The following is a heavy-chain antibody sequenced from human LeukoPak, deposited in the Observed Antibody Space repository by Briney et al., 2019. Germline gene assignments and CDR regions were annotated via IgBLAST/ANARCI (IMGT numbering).Heavy chain of an antibody. CDR2: ISWNSGSI. D-gene: IGHD1-26*01. CDR3: ANEVGY. V-gene: IGHV3-9*01. J-gene: IGHJ4*02. Sequence: PGGSLRLSCAASGFTFDDYAMHWVRQAPGKGLEWVSGISWNSGSIGYADSVKGRFTISRDNAKDSLYLQMNSLRAEDTALYYCANEVGYWGQGTLVTVSS. CDR1: GFTFDDYA.